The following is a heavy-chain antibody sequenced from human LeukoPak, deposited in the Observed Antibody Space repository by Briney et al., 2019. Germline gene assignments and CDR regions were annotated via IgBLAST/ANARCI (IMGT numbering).Heavy chain of an antibody. CDR2: IIPIFGTA. Sequence: SVKVSCKASGGTFSSYAISWVRQAPGQGLEWMGGIIPIFGTANYAQKFQGRVTITADESTSTAYMELSSLRSEDTAVYYCADGPLGYCSSTSCSYYYYMDVWGKGTTVTISS. D-gene: IGHD2-2*01. J-gene: IGHJ6*03. CDR3: ADGPLGYCSSTSCSYYYYMDV. CDR1: GGTFSSYA. V-gene: IGHV1-69*13.